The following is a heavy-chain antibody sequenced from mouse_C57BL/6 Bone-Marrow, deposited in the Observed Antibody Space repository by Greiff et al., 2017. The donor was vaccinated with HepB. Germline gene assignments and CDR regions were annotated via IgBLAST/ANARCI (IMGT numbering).Heavy chain of an antibody. D-gene: IGHD1-1*01. CDR3: AGFRYYGSDYGLFDY. J-gene: IGHJ2*01. CDR1: GYTFTSYG. Sequence: QVQLQHSGAELARPGASVKLSCKASGYTFTSYGISWVKQRTGQGLEWIGEIYPRSGNTYYNEKFKGKATLTADQSSSTAYMELRSLTSEDSAVYFCAGFRYYGSDYGLFDYWDQGTTLTVSS. CDR2: IYPRSGNT. V-gene: IGHV1-81*01.